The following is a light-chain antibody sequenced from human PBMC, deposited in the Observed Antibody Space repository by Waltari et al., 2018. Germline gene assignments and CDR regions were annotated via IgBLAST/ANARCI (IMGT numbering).Light chain of an antibody. Sequence: QSALTQPASVSGSPGQSLTISCTGTSSDVGGYNYVSGYQQHPGKAPKRMIYDVSQRPSGVSNRFSGAKSGNTASLTISGLQAEDEADYDCSSYTSSSTWVFGGGTKLTV. CDR1: SSDVGGYNY. CDR3: SSYTSSSTWV. V-gene: IGLV2-14*01. J-gene: IGLJ3*02. CDR2: DVS.